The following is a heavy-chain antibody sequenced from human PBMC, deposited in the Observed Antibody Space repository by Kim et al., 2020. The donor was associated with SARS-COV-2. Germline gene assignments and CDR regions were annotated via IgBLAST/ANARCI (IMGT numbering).Heavy chain of an antibody. CDR3: ARDSSSGYGWFDS. D-gene: IGHD3-22*01. CDR2: VNPTSGDT. CDR1: GYTFTNYY. V-gene: IGHV1-46*01. Sequence: ASVKVSCKASGYTFTNYYVHWVRQAPGQGLEWMGIVNPTSGDTIYAQKFQGRVTLTRDTSTSTVYMEMSSLRSEDTAVYYCARDSSSGYGWFDSWGQGTLVTVSS. J-gene: IGHJ5*01.